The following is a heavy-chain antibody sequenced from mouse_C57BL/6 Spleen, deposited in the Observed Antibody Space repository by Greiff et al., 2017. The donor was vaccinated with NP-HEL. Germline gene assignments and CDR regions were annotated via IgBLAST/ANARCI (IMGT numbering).Heavy chain of an antibody. Sequence: VKLMESGPELVKPGASVKLSCKASGYTFTSYDINWVKQRPGQGLEWIGWIYPRDGSTKYNEKFKGKATLTVDTSSSTAYMELHSLTSEDSAVYFCASYGSSSWFAYWGQGTLVTVSA. D-gene: IGHD1-1*01. J-gene: IGHJ3*01. CDR1: GYTFTSYD. V-gene: IGHV1-85*01. CDR3: ASYGSSSWFAY. CDR2: IYPRDGST.